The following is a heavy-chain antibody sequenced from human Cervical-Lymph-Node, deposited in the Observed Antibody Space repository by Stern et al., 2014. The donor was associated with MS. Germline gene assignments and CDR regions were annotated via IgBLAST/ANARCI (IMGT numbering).Heavy chain of an antibody. Sequence: VQLLESGGGLVKPGGSLRLSCAASGFTFSDYYMSWIRQAPGKGLEWVSYISSSGSTIYYAASVKGRFTISRDNAKNSLYLQMNSLRAEDTAVYYCARASPRYSSGPTTLIDYWGQGTLVTVSS. CDR1: GFTFSDYY. J-gene: IGHJ4*02. D-gene: IGHD6-19*01. CDR3: ARASPRYSSGPTTLIDY. V-gene: IGHV3-11*01. CDR2: ISSSGSTI.